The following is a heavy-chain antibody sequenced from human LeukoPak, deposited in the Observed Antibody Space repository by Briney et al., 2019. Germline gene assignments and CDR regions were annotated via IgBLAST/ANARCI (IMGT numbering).Heavy chain of an antibody. Sequence: PSETLSLTCTVSGGSISSYSWSWIRQPPGKGLEWIGYIYYSGSTNYNPSLKSRVTISVDTSKNQFSLKLSSVTAADTAVYYCASSRVAYDSSGYYYEGRLDYWGQGTLVTVSS. V-gene: IGHV4-59*01. CDR3: ASSRVAYDSSGYYYEGRLDY. CDR1: GGSISSYS. J-gene: IGHJ4*02. CDR2: IYYSGST. D-gene: IGHD3-22*01.